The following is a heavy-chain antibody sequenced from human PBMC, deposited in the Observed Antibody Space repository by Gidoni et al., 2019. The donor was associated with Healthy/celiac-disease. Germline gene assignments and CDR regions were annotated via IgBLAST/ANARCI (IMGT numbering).Heavy chain of an antibody. CDR1: GGPISSSSYY. CDR2: IYYSGST. CDR3: ARVVGASIFDY. V-gene: IGHV4-39*01. Sequence: QLQLQESGPGLVKPSETLSLTCTVSGGPISSSSYYWGWIRQPPGKGLEWIGSIYYSGSTYYNPSLKSRVTISVDTSKNQFSLKLSSVTAADTAVYYCARVVGASIFDYWGQGTLVTVSS. D-gene: IGHD1-26*01. J-gene: IGHJ4*02.